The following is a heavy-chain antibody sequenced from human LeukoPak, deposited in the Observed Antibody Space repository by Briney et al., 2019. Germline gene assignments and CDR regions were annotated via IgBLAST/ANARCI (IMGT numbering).Heavy chain of an antibody. V-gene: IGHV3-15*01. J-gene: IGHJ4*02. D-gene: IGHD3-3*01. CDR1: GFAFSGTW. Sequence: GGSLILSCAGSGFAFSGTWLNWVRQAPGQGLEWVGRINTRTDGATTTYAAPVKGRFTISRDDSKSTLYLEMNSLKTEDTAVYYCTTEFWYYFNNWGQGTLVTVSS. CDR2: INTRTDGATT. CDR3: TTEFWYYFNN.